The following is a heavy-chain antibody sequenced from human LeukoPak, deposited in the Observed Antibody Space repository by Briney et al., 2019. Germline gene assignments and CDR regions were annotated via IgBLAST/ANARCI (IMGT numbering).Heavy chain of an antibody. CDR3: VRNLDFWGDSEDY. V-gene: IGHV3-48*03. CDR1: GFTFSSYE. Sequence: GGSLRLSCAASGFTFSSYEMNWVRQAPGKGLEWVSYISSSGSTTYYADSVKGRFTISRDNAKNSLYLQMNSLRAEDTAVYYCVRNLDFWGDSEDYWGQGTLVTVSS. CDR2: ISSSGSTT. D-gene: IGHD3-3*01. J-gene: IGHJ4*02.